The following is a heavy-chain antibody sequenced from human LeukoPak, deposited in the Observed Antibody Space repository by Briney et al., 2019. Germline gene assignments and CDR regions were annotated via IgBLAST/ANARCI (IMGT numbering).Heavy chain of an antibody. CDR3: AKDSDYGDYVVYFDY. Sequence: PGGSLRLSCAASGFTFSSYGMSWVRQAPGRGLQWVSAISGDGKDRDYADSVKGRFTISRDNSKNTLYLQMNSLRAEDTAVYYCAKDSDYGDYVVYFDYWGQGTLVTVSS. D-gene: IGHD4-17*01. J-gene: IGHJ4*02. CDR2: ISGDGKDR. CDR1: GFTFSSYG. V-gene: IGHV3-23*01.